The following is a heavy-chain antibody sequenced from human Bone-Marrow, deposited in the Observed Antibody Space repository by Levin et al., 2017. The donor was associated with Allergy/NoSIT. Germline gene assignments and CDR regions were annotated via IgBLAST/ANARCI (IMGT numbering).Heavy chain of an antibody. D-gene: IGHD3-16*01. CDR3: AELTFGGVID. J-gene: IGHJ4*02. Sequence: GESLKISCAASGFTFSSYGMHWVRQAPGKGLEWVAVIWYDGSNKYYADSVKGRFTISRDNSKNTLYLQMNSLRAEDTAVYYCAELTFGGVIDWGQGTLVTVSS. V-gene: IGHV3-33*01. CDR2: IWYDGSNK. CDR1: GFTFSSYG.